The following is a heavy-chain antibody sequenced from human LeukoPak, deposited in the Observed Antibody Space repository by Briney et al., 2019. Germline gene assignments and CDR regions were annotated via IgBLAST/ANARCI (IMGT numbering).Heavy chain of an antibody. CDR3: SRSAYYDGSGNYYDY. CDR1: GFIFSSHW. D-gene: IGHD3-22*01. V-gene: IGHV3-7*01. CDR2: IKEDGSET. J-gene: IGHJ4*02. Sequence: GGSLRLSCTVSGFIFSSHWMHWVRQAPGKGLEWVANIKEDGSETYYVDSVKGRFTISRDNTKNSLYLQMNGLRAEDTAVYYCSRSAYYDGSGNYYDYWGQGTLVTVSS.